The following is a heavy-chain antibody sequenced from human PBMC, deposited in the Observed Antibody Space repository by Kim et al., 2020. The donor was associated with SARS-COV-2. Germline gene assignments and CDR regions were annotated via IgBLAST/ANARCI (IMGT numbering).Heavy chain of an antibody. CDR2: IYYSGST. CDR3: ARAADITGTTFDY. V-gene: IGHV4-31*03. J-gene: IGHJ4*02. Sequence: SETLSLTCTVSGGSIGSGGFYWSWIRQHPGKGLEWIGYIYYSGSTYYNPSLKSRITISIDTSKNQFSLKLSSVTAADTAVYYCARAADITGTTFDYWGQG. CDR1: GGSIGSGGFY. D-gene: IGHD1-20*01.